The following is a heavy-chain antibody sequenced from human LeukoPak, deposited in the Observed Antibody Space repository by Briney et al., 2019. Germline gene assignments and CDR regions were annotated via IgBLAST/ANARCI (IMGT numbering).Heavy chain of an antibody. CDR1: GGSISSSSYY. J-gene: IGHJ1*01. D-gene: IGHD7-27*01. CDR3: ARGYRRDWGLQYFPH. V-gene: IGHV4-61*01. Sequence: SETLSLTCTVSGGSISSSSYYWSWIRQPPGKGLEWIGYIYSSGSTSYNPSLKSRVTMSVDTSKNQFSLRLNSVTAADTAVYHCARGYRRDWGLQYFPHWGQGTLVTVSS. CDR2: IYSSGST.